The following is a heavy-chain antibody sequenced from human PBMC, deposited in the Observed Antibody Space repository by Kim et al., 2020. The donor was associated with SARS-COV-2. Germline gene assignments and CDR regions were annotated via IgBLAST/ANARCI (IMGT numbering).Heavy chain of an antibody. V-gene: IGHV1-24*01. D-gene: IGHD4-4*01. CDR3: ATADYSNFSYYGMDV. Sequence: KFQGRVTMTEDTSTDTAYMELSSLRSEDTAVYYCATADYSNFSYYGMDVWGQGTTVTVSS. J-gene: IGHJ6*02.